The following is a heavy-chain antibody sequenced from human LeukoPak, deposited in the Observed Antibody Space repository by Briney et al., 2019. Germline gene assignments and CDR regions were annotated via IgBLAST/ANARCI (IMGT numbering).Heavy chain of an antibody. CDR2: ISWDGGST. CDR1: GFTFDDYA. CDR3: AKAGYSSGWYYFDY. V-gene: IGHV3-43D*03. D-gene: IGHD6-19*01. Sequence: GGSLRLSCAASGFTFDDYAMHWVRQAPGKGLEWVSLISWDGGSTYYADSVKGRFTISRDNSKNSLYLQTNSLRAEDTALYYCAKAGYSSGWYYFDYWGQGTLVTVSS. J-gene: IGHJ4*02.